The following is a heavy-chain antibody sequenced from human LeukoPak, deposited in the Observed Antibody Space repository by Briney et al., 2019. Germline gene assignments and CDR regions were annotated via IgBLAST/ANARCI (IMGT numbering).Heavy chain of an antibody. CDR3: ARVILGYSSRVANYYYYYMDV. V-gene: IGHV4-61*05. CDR1: GGSISSSPYY. J-gene: IGHJ6*03. D-gene: IGHD3/OR15-3a*01. Sequence: SETLSLTCTVSGGSISSSPYYWGWIRQPPGKGLEWIGYIYYSGSTNYNPSLKSRVTISVDTSKNQFSLKLSSVTAADTAVYYCARVILGYSSRVANYYYYYMDVWGKGTTVTVSS. CDR2: IYYSGST.